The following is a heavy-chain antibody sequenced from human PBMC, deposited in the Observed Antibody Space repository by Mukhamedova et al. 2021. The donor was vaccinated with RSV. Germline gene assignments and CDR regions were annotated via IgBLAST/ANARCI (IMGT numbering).Heavy chain of an antibody. D-gene: IGHD1-1*01. V-gene: IGHV3-11*01. Sequence: VRQAPGKGLEWLSYIRTSGPTVYYADSVKGRFTMSRDNAKNSLYLEMNSLRAEDTAVYYCARAPSPGSYWYFDLWGRGTLVTVS. CDR2: IRTSGPTV. J-gene: IGHJ2*01. CDR3: ARAPSPGSYWYFDL.